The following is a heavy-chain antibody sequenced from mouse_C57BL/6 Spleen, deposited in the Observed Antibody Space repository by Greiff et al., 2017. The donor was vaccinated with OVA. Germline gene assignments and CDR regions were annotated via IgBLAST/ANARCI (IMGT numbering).Heavy chain of an antibody. V-gene: IGHV14-2*01. Sequence: VQLKESGAELVKPGASVKLSCTASGFNIKDYYMHWVKQRTEQGLEWIGRIDPEDGETKYAPTFQGKATITADTSSNTAYLQLSSLTSEDTAVYYCARHITTVVATNAMDYWGQGTSVTVSS. D-gene: IGHD1-1*01. J-gene: IGHJ4*01. CDR1: GFNIKDYY. CDR3: ARHITTVVATNAMDY. CDR2: IDPEDGET.